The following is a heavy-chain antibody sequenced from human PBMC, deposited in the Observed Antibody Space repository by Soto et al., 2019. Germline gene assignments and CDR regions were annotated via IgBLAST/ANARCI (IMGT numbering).Heavy chain of an antibody. J-gene: IGHJ6*02. Sequence: PGGSLRLSCAASGFTFSGYYMSWIRQAPGKGLDWVAYISSSSRTKKYGDSVKGRFTISRDNAKNSLFLQMNSLRGEDTAVYYCARDGYRYSSSSPEDAWGQGTTVTVSS. D-gene: IGHD6-6*01. CDR3: ARDGYRYSSSSPEDA. CDR2: ISSSSRTK. CDR1: GFTFSGYY. V-gene: IGHV3-11*06.